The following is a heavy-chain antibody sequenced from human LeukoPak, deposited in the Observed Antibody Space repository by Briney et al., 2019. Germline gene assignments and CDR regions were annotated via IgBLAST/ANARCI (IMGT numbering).Heavy chain of an antibody. CDR1: GFTFNTFA. D-gene: IGHD1-1*01. CDR2: IFPDSGEI. J-gene: IGHJ3*02. CDR3: ARTNWNDEGSFDI. V-gene: IGHV3-23*01. Sequence: GGSLRLSCVASGFTFNTFAMLWVRQPPGKGLEWVSSIFPDSGEIHYADSVRGRFTISRDNSKNTLSLQMNSLRAEDTAIYYCARTNWNDEGSFDIWGQGTMVTVSS.